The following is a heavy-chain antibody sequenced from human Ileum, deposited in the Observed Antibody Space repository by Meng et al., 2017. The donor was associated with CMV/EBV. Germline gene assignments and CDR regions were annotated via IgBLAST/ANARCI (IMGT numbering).Heavy chain of an antibody. CDR3: ARSTKADCWEVLTY. CDR2: IYRDGTT. D-gene: IGHD2-21*02. Sequence: QVHLQQCGAGLLKPSETLTLTCAVYGESFSHYYWTWIRQPPGKGLEWIGEIYRDGTTNYDPSLKSRVSISEDTSKNQFSLKLTSVTAADTAVYYCARSTKADCWEVLTYWGQGTLVTVSS. CDR1: GESFSHYY. V-gene: IGHV4-34*01. J-gene: IGHJ4*02.